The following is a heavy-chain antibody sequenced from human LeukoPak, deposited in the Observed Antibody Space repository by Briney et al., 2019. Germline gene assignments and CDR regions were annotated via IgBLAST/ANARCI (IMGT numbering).Heavy chain of an antibody. CDR3: ASTIGSAPDYYGSGGFAVLDY. Sequence: GGSLRLSCAASGFTFSSYWMHCVRQVPGKGLEWVSRINSDGSSTSYADSVNDRLPISRENAKNTLYLQMNSLRAEDTAVYYCASTIGSAPDYYGSGGFAVLDYWGQGTLVPVSS. V-gene: IGHV3-74*01. CDR2: INSDGSST. D-gene: IGHD3-10*01. J-gene: IGHJ4*02. CDR1: GFTFSSYW.